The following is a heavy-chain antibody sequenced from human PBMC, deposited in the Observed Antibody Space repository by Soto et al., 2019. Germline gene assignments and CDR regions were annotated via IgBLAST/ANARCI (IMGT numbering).Heavy chain of an antibody. Sequence: QVQLVQSGAEVKKPGASVKVSCKASGYPFTTYAIHWVRQAPGQRLEWMGWISTDNGNTKYSQKFQGRLTITRDTXXTTAYTELSSLRSEDTAVYYWASDRMGEAVLPLDYWGQGTLVTVSS. D-gene: IGHD3-16*01. CDR1: GYPFTTYA. CDR2: ISTDNGNT. J-gene: IGHJ4*02. CDR3: ASDRMGEAVLPLDY. V-gene: IGHV1-3*04.